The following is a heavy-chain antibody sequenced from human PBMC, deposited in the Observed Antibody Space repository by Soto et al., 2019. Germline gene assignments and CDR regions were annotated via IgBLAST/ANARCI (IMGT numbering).Heavy chain of an antibody. J-gene: IGHJ4*01. CDR2: INAGNGNT. V-gene: IGHV1-3*01. CDR1: GFTFIKYA. CDR3: ARDYADIGVAGIPLLAH. D-gene: IGHD3-3*01. Sequence: QVQLVQSGAEVKKPGASVNVSCKASGFTFIKYAMHWVRQAPGQRPEWMGWINAGNGNTRYSQRWQGRVTITRDTSASTVYMDLSSLRSEDTAVYYCARDYADIGVAGIPLLAHWGQGTLVTVSS.